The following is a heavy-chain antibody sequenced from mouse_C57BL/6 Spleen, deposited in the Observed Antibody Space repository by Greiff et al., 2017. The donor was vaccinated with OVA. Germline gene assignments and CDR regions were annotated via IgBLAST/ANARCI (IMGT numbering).Heavy chain of an antibody. V-gene: IGHV1-36*01. J-gene: IGHJ2*01. D-gene: IGHD3-2*02. Sequence: VHVKQSGPVLVKPGPSVKISCKASGFTFTDYYMHWVKQSHGKSLEWIGLVYPYNGGTSYNQKFKGKATLTVDTSSSTAYMELNSLTSEDSAVYYCARGSGDSSGYWYFDYWGQGTTLTVSS. CDR1: GFTFTDYY. CDR3: ARGSGDSSGYWYFDY. CDR2: VYPYNGGT.